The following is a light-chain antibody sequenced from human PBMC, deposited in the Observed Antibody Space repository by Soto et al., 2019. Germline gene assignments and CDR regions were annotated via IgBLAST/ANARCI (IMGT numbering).Light chain of an antibody. J-gene: IGLJ7*01. V-gene: IGLV2-14*01. CDR2: DVT. CDR1: SNDVGGYNY. Sequence: QSALTQPASVSGSPGQSIAISCTGTSNDVGGYNYVSRYQQEPGKAPKLLIYDVTTRPSGVSSRFSGSKSGNTASLTISGLQTEDEANYYCTSYTSISTVVFGGGTQLAVL. CDR3: TSYTSISTVV.